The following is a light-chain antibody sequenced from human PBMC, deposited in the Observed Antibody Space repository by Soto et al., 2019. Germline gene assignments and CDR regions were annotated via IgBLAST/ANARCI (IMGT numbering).Light chain of an antibody. CDR2: KIS. V-gene: IGKV2-24*01. Sequence: DIVLTQTPLSSPVTLGQPASISCRSSQGLVHSDGNTYLSWLQQRPGQPPRLLIDKISNRFSGVPDRFSGSGAGTDFTLKISRVEVGDVGVYYCLQTTQFPITFGQGTRLEIK. CDR3: LQTTQFPIT. CDR1: QGLVHSDGNTY. J-gene: IGKJ5*01.